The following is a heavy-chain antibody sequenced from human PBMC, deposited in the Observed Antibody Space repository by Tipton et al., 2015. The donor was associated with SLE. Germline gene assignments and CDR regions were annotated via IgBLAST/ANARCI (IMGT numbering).Heavy chain of an antibody. CDR2: ISSSSYI. CDR1: GFTFSSYS. Sequence: SLRLSCAASGFTFSSYSMNRVRQAPGKGLEWVSSISSSSYIYYADSLKGRFTISRDNAKNSLYLQMNSLRVEDTAVYYCARGAAAATYDAFDVWGPGTMVSFSS. CDR3: ARGAAAATYDAFDV. J-gene: IGHJ3*01. D-gene: IGHD6-13*01. V-gene: IGHV3-21*01.